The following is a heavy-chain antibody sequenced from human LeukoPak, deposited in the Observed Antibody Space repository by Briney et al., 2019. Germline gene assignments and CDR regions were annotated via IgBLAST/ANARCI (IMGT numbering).Heavy chain of an antibody. D-gene: IGHD4-17*01. CDR3: ARGAAPTAY. V-gene: IGHV4-38-2*02. J-gene: IGHJ3*01. CDR1: TYSISSGYY. CDR2: IYHSGST. Sequence: PSETLSLTCTVSTYSISSGYYWGWIRQPPGKGLEWIGSIYHSGSTYYNPSLKSRVTISVDTSKNQFSLKLSSVTAADTAVYYCARGAAPTAYWGQGTMVTVSS.